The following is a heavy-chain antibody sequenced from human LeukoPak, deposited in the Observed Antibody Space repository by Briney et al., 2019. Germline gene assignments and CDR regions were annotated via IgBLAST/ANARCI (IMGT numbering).Heavy chain of an antibody. Sequence: GRSLRLSCAASGFTFDDYAMHWVRQAPGKGLEWVSGISWNSGSIGYADSVKGRFTISRDNAKNSLYLQMNSLRAEDTALYYCAKDYSGWPLNGAFDIWGQGTMVTVSS. J-gene: IGHJ3*02. D-gene: IGHD2-15*01. CDR2: ISWNSGSI. CDR3: AKDYSGWPLNGAFDI. V-gene: IGHV3-9*01. CDR1: GFTFDDYA.